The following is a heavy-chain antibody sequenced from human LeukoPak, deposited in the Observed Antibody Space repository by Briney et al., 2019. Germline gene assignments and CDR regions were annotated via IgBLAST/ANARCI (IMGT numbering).Heavy chain of an antibody. CDR2: INPNSGYT. D-gene: IGHD2-8*01. V-gene: IGHV1-2*02. Sequence: ASVKVSCKSSGYTFTDYYMYWVRQAPGQGLQWMGYINPNSGYTNYAQKFQGRVTMTRDASITTAYMELSRLRSDDTAVYYCAGDSGVPPRSTVYDYWGQGTLVTVSS. CDR3: AGDSGVPPRSTVYDY. J-gene: IGHJ4*02. CDR1: GYTFTDYY.